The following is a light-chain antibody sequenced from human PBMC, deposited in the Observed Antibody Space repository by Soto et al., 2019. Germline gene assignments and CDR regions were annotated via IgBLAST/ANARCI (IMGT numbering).Light chain of an antibody. Sequence: QSALTQPASASGSHGQSITISCTGNSGDVGSYNLVSWYQQLPGKAPKLMIFEDIKRPSGVSNRFSGSKSGNTASLTISGLQAEDEADYYCCSYAGSFTYVFGTGTKVTVL. CDR1: SGDVGSYNL. CDR3: CSYAGSFTYV. CDR2: EDI. V-gene: IGLV2-23*01. J-gene: IGLJ1*01.